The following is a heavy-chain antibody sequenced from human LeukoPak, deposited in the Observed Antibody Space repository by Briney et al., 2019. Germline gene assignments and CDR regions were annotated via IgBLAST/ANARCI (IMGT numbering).Heavy chain of an antibody. V-gene: IGHV3-48*01. Sequence: PGGSLRLSCAASGFTFSSYSMNWVRQAPGKGLEWVSYISRDSGATYYADSVRGRFTIFRDNAKNSLSLQMSSLRPEDTAIYFCARDHVWAFDIWGQGTMVTVSS. CDR1: GFTFSSYS. J-gene: IGHJ3*02. CDR2: ISRDSGAT. D-gene: IGHD2-21*01. CDR3: ARDHVWAFDI.